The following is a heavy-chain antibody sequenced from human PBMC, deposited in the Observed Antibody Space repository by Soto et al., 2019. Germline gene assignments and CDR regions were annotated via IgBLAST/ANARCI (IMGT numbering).Heavy chain of an antibody. CDR1: GYTFTSYG. CDR3: ARDQHIVVVTAIRLPGY. V-gene: IGHV1-18*01. D-gene: IGHD2-21*02. J-gene: IGHJ4*02. CDR2: ISAYNGNT. Sequence: ASVKVSCKASGYTFTSYGISWVRQAPGQGLEWMGWISAYNGNTNYAQKLQGRVTMTRDTSTSTVYMELSSLRSEDTAVYYCARDQHIVVVTAIRLPGYWGQGTLVTVSS.